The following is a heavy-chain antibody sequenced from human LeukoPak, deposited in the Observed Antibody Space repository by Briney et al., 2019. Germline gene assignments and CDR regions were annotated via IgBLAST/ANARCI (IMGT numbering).Heavy chain of an antibody. CDR1: GYTFTGYY. Sequence: GASVKVSCKASGYTFTGYYMHWVRQAPGQGLEWMGRINPNSGGTNYAQKFQGRVTMTRDTSISTAYMELSRLRSDDTAVYYCARGPAGGYCSSTSCPPVHWFDPWGQGTLVTVSS. CDR3: ARGPAGGYCSSTSCPPVHWFDP. V-gene: IGHV1-2*06. J-gene: IGHJ5*02. D-gene: IGHD2-2*01. CDR2: INPNSGGT.